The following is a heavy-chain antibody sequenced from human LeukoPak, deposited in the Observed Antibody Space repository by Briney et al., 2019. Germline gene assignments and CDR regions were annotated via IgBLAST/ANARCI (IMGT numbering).Heavy chain of an antibody. CDR3: ARDSTYYYDSSGYGGYNWFDP. Sequence: ASVKVSCKASGYTFTSYDINWVRQATGQGLEWMGWMNPNSGNTGYAQKFQGRVTMTRNTSISTAYMELSSLRSEDTAVYYCARDSTYYYDSSGYGGYNWFDPWGQRTLVTVSS. J-gene: IGHJ5*02. CDR1: GYTFTSYD. V-gene: IGHV1-8*01. D-gene: IGHD3-22*01. CDR2: MNPNSGNT.